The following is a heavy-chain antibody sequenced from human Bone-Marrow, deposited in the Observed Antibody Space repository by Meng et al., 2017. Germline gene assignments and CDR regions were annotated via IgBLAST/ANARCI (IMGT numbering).Heavy chain of an antibody. J-gene: IGHJ1*01. Sequence: GESLKISCAASGFTFSSYAMSWVRQAPGKGLEWVSAISGSGGSKYYADSVKGRFTISRDNSKNTLYLQMNSLRAEDTAVYYCAKDPYGSGSYSKYFQHWGQGTLVTVSS. CDR2: ISGSGGSK. D-gene: IGHD3-10*01. CDR3: AKDPYGSGSYSKYFQH. V-gene: IGHV3-23*01. CDR1: GFTFSSYA.